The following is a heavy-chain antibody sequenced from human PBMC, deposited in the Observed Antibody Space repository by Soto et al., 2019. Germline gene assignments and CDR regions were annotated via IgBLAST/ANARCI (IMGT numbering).Heavy chain of an antibody. J-gene: IGHJ4*02. CDR1: GFTFSSYA. V-gene: IGHV3-23*01. D-gene: IGHD2-15*01. CDR3: AKGNKGVANFDY. CDR2: IDGSGGST. Sequence: GGSLRLSCAASGFTFSSYAMSWVRQAPGKGLEWVSTIDGSGGSTYYAGSVEGRFTISRDNSKNTLYLQMNSLRAEDTAVYYCAKGNKGVANFDYWGQGTLVTVSS.